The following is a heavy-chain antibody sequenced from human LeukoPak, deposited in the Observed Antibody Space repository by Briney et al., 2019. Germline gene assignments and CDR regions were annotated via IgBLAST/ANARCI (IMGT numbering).Heavy chain of an antibody. Sequence: GGSLRLSGAASGFPFGSYVMSWVRQAPGKGLEWIAYINHNAEAIYYPDFVKGRFIISRDNAKKSLFLQMNDLRDEDTAVYYCARDYDWAFDFWGQGTRVTVSS. CDR3: ARDYDWAFDF. CDR2: INHNAEAI. D-gene: IGHD3-9*01. J-gene: IGHJ4*02. V-gene: IGHV3-48*02. CDR1: GFPFGSYV.